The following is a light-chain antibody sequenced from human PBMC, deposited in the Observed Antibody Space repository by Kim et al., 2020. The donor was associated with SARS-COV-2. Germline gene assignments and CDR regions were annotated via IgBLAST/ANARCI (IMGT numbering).Light chain of an antibody. V-gene: IGLV3-1*01. J-gene: IGLJ2*01. CDR1: KLGDKY. CDR3: QAWDSSTVV. CDR2: QDS. Sequence: SGSSGQTASITCSGDKLGDKYACWYQQKPGQSPVLVIYQDSKRPSGIPERFSGSNSGNTATLTISGTQAMDEADYYCQAWDSSTVVFGGGTQLTVL.